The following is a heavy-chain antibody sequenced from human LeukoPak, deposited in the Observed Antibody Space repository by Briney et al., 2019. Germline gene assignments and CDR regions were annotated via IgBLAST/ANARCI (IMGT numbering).Heavy chain of an antibody. CDR3: ARDRSGYSYADAFNI. D-gene: IGHD5-18*01. CDR1: GYTFTGYY. J-gene: IGHJ3*02. CDR2: INPNSDGT. Sequence: ASVKVSCKASGYTFTGYYMHWVRQAPGQGLEWMGRINPNSDGTSYAQKFQGRVTMTRDTSISTAYMELSRLRSDDTAVYYCARDRSGYSYADAFNIWGQGTMVTVSS. V-gene: IGHV1-2*06.